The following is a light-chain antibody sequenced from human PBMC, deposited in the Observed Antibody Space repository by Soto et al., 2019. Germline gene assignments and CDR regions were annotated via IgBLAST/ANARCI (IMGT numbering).Light chain of an antibody. CDR2: GAS. V-gene: IGKV3-20*01. CDR1: QSFSNSY. Sequence: EIVLTQSPGTLSLSPGERATLSCRASQSFSNSYLAWYQQKPGQAPRLLIYGASSRATGIPDRFSGSGSGTDFTLTISRLEPEDFAVYYCQQYGNSPQTFGQGTIVDIK. J-gene: IGKJ1*01. CDR3: QQYGNSPQT.